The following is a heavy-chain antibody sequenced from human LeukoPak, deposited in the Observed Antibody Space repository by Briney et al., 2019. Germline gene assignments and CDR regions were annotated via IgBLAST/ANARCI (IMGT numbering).Heavy chain of an antibody. CDR1: GGSISRYY. CDR3: ARDLDNSGWYVFDY. Sequence: PSETLSLTCTVSGGSISRYYWSWIRQPPGKGLEWIGYIHYSGSTNSNPSLKGRVTISVDTSKNQFSLKLRSVTAADTAVYYCARDLDNSGWYVFDYWGQGTLVTVSS. D-gene: IGHD6-19*01. CDR2: IHYSGST. V-gene: IGHV4-59*13. J-gene: IGHJ4*02.